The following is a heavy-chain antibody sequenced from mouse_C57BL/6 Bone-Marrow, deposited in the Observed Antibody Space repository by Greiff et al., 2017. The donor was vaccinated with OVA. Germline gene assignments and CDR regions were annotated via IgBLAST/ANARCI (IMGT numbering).Heavy chain of an antibody. Sequence: QVQLQQPGTELVKPGASVTLSCKASGYTFTSYWMHWVKQRPGQGLEWIGNINPSNGGTNYNEKFKSKATLTVDKSSSTAYMQLSSLTSEDSAVYYCAKPCGNNYAMDYWGQGTSVTVSS. D-gene: IGHD2-1*01. CDR1: GYTFTSYW. CDR2: INPSNGGT. CDR3: AKPCGNNYAMDY. V-gene: IGHV1-53*01. J-gene: IGHJ4*01.